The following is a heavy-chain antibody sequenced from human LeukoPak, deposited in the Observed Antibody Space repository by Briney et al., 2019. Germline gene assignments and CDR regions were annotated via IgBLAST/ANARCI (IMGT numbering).Heavy chain of an antibody. V-gene: IGHV3-23*01. CDR1: GFTFSSYA. CDR3: AKVLRYNYYYGMDV. Sequence: GGSLRLSCAASGFTFSSYAMSWVRQAPGKGLEWVSAISGSGGSTYYADSVKGRFTISRDDSKNTLYLQMNSLRAEDTAVYYCAKVLRYNYYYGMDVWGQGTTVTVSS. CDR2: ISGSGGST. J-gene: IGHJ6*02. D-gene: IGHD1-14*01.